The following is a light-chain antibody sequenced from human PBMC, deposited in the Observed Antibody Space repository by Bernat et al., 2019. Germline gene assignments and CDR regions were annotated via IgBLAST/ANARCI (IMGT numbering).Light chain of an antibody. Sequence: QTVVTQEPSFSVSPGGTVTLTCGLSSGSVSTSYYPGWYQQTPGQAPRTLFYSTNTRSSGVPDRFSGSILGNKAALTITGAQADDESDYYCVLYMGSGVWVFGGGTKLTVL. V-gene: IGLV8-61*01. CDR2: STN. J-gene: IGLJ3*02. CDR1: SGSVSTSYY. CDR3: VLYMGSGVWV.